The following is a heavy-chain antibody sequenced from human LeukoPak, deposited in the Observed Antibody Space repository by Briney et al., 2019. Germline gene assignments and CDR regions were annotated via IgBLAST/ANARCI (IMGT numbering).Heavy chain of an antibody. CDR1: GGSFSGYY. CDR2: INHSGST. D-gene: IGHD3-22*01. CDR3: ASGNYDSSGYYYKNWCDP. J-gene: IGHJ5*02. V-gene: IGHV4-34*01. Sequence: SETLSLTCAVYGGSFSGYYWSWIRQPPGKGLEWIGEINHSGSTNYNPPLTSRVTISVDTSKNQLSLKLSSVTAADTAVYYCASGNYDSSGYYYKNWCDPWGQGTLVTVSS.